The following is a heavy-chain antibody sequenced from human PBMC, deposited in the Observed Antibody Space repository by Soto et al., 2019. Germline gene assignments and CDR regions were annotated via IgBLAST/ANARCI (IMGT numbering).Heavy chain of an antibody. J-gene: IGHJ4*02. Sequence: QVQLQQWGAGLLKPSETLSLTCAVYGGSFSGYYWTWIRQPPGTGLEWIGEINHSGSTNYNPSLKSRVTISVDTSKNQFSLKLTSVTXXXXXXXYXXXDKITGLFDYWGQGTLVTVSS. V-gene: IGHV4-34*01. D-gene: IGHD2-8*02. CDR1: GGSFSGYY. CDR2: INHSGST. CDR3: XXDKITGLFDY.